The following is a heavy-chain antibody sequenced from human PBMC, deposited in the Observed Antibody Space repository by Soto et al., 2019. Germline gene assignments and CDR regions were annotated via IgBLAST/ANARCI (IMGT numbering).Heavy chain of an antibody. CDR3: ARANSNGSPVWFGMPTGYYGMDV. Sequence: GASVKVSCKASGYTFTGYYMHWVRQAPGQGLEWMGWINPNSGGTNYAQKFQGWVTMTRDTSISTAYMELSRLRSDDTAVYYCARANSNGSPVWFGMPTGYYGMDVWGQGTTVTVSS. V-gene: IGHV1-2*04. J-gene: IGHJ6*02. CDR1: GYTFTGYY. CDR2: INPNSGGT. D-gene: IGHD3-10*01.